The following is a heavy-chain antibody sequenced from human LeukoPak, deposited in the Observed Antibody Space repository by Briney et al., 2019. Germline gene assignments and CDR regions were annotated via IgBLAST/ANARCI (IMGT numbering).Heavy chain of an antibody. CDR1: GFRFGGYA. CDR3: VRESVRDYYFDY. Sequence: GGSLRLSCRGSGFRFGGYALSWVRQAPGKGQEWVGFIRSKALYGTSEYAASVEGRFTISRDDSNSIAYLQMNSLKTEDTAVYFCVRESVRDYYFDYWGQGTLVTVSS. D-gene: IGHD3-10*02. V-gene: IGHV3-49*04. J-gene: IGHJ4*02. CDR2: IRSKALYGTS.